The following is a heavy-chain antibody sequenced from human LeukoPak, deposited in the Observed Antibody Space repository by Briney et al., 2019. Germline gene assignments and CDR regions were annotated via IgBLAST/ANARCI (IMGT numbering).Heavy chain of an antibody. CDR3: AKRGLKEFDY. J-gene: IGHJ4*02. V-gene: IGHV3-23*01. Sequence: GGSLRLSCAASGFSFSSYAMSWVRQAPGKGLEWVSAISGSGDRTYYADSVKGRFTISRDNSKNTLYLRMNSLRAEDTAVYSCAKRGLKEFDYWSQGTLVTVSS. CDR2: ISGSGDRT. CDR1: GFSFSSYA. D-gene: IGHD3-10*01.